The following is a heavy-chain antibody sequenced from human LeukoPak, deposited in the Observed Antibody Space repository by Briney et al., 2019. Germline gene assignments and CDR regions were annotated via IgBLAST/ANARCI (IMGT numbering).Heavy chain of an antibody. V-gene: IGHV1-18*01. D-gene: IGHD4-11*01. Sequence: ASVKVSCKASGYTFTSYGISWVRQAPGQGLEWMVWISGYNGNTNYAQKFQGRVTMTTDTSTSTAYVELRSLRSDDTAVYYCAKEGDYSHYGPVGYWGQGTLVTVSS. CDR3: AKEGDYSHYGPVGY. J-gene: IGHJ4*02. CDR1: GYTFTSYG. CDR2: ISGYNGNT.